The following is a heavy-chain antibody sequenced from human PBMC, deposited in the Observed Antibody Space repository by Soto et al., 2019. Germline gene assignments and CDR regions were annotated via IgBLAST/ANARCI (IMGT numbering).Heavy chain of an antibody. CDR2: ISHGETT. V-gene: IGHV4-31*11. Sequence: SETLSLTCAVSGVSINSGGYYWNWIRHLPGKGLEWIGYISHGETTSYIPSLKSRLTISIDTSNNHVSLKLSSVTAADTAVYYCARGGRQQLIPTPISYKIDYWGQGTLVTVSS. CDR3: ARGGRQQLIPTPISYKIDY. D-gene: IGHD6-13*01. J-gene: IGHJ4*02. CDR1: GVSINSGGYY.